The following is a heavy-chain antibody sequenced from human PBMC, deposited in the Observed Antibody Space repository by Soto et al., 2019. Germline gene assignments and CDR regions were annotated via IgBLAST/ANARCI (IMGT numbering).Heavy chain of an antibody. Sequence: QVQLVESGGGVVQPGRSLRLSCAASGFTFSSYGMHWVRQAPGKGLEWVAVIWYDGSNKYYADSVKGRFTISRDNSKNTLYLQMNSPRAEDTAVYYCARRYSSGGEYYFDYWGQGTLVTVSS. J-gene: IGHJ4*02. D-gene: IGHD6-19*01. V-gene: IGHV3-33*01. CDR1: GFTFSSYG. CDR3: ARRYSSGGEYYFDY. CDR2: IWYDGSNK.